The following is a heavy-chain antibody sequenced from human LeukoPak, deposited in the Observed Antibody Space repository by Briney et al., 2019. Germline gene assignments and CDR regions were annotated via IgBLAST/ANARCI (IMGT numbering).Heavy chain of an antibody. CDR1: GFTLSDYY. V-gene: IGHV3-74*01. Sequence: GGSLRLSCAASGFTLSDYYMHWLRQAPGKGLVWVSHINGDGSSTGYADSVKSRFTISRDNAKNTLYLQLNSLRAEDTAVYYCARGKYNYACDGWGQGTLVTVSS. D-gene: IGHD5-18*01. CDR3: ARGKYNYACDG. CDR2: INGDGSST. J-gene: IGHJ4*02.